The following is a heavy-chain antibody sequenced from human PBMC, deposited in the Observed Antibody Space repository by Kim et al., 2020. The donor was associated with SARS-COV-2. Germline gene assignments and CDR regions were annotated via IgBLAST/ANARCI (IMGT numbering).Heavy chain of an antibody. CDR1: GGTFSSYA. V-gene: IGHV1-69*13. D-gene: IGHD5-12*01. CDR3: AREPQVHGYNPYNYFDY. CDR2: IIPIFGTA. J-gene: IGHJ4*02. Sequence: SVKVSCKASGGTFSSYAISWVRQAPGQGLEWMGGIIPIFGTANYAQKFQGRVTITADESTSTAYMELSSLRSEDTAVYYCAREPQVHGYNPYNYFDYWGQGTLVTVSS.